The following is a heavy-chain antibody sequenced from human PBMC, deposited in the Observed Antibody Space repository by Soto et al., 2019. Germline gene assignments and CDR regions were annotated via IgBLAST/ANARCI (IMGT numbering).Heavy chain of an antibody. V-gene: IGHV5-51*01. Sequence: GESLKISCKGSGYSFTSYGIGWVRQMPGKGLEWMGIIYPGDSDTRYSPSFQGQVTISADKSISTAYLQWSSLKASDTAMYYCARHYCSGGSCYSGDYYYYGMDVWGQGTTVTVSS. CDR2: IYPGDSDT. D-gene: IGHD2-15*01. CDR3: ARHYCSGGSCYSGDYYYYGMDV. J-gene: IGHJ6*02. CDR1: GYSFTSYG.